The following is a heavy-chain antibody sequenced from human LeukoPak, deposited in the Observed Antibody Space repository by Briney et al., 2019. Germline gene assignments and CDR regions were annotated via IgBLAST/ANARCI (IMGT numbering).Heavy chain of an antibody. J-gene: IGHJ4*02. CDR3: AREGSGTYYFDY. CDR2: ISSSSSYI. CDR1: GFTFSSYS. V-gene: IGHV3-21*01. Sequence: GGSLRLSCAASGFTFSSYSMNWVRQAPGKGLEWVSSISSSSSYIYYADSVKGRFTISRDNAKNPLYLQMNSLRAEDTAVYYCAREGSGTYYFDYWGQGTLVTVSS. D-gene: IGHD3-10*01.